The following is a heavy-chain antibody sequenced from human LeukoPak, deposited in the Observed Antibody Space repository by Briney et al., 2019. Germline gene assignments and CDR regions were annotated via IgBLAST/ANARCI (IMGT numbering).Heavy chain of an antibody. J-gene: IGHJ4*02. CDR2: IYYSGST. D-gene: IGHD6-13*01. CDR3: ARARYSSSWYVPD. Sequence: PSETLSLTSTVSGGSISSYYWSWIRQPPGKGLEWIGYIYYSGSTNYNPSLKSRVAISVKTSKNQFSLKLRSVTAADTAVYYCARARYSSSWYVPDWGQGTLVTVSS. V-gene: IGHV4-59*01. CDR1: GGSISSYY.